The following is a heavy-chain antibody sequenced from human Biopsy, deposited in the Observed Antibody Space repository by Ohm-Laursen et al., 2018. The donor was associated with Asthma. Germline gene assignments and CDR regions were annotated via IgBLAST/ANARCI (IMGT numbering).Heavy chain of an antibody. CDR3: ARTTYGDDGFDP. J-gene: IGHJ5*02. D-gene: IGHD4-17*01. CDR2: IYSSGDT. V-gene: IGHV4-30-4*02. Sequence: PSDTLSLTCVVSGGSISSDDYYWSWIRQAPGKGLEWIAYIYSSGDTYYSPSLKSRVSISLDTSKNQFSLSLTSVTAADTAVYYCARTTYGDDGFDPWGQGTLVTVSS. CDR1: GGSISSDDYY.